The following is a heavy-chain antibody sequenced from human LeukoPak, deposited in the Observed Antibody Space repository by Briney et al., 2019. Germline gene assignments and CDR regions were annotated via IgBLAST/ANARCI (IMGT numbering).Heavy chain of an antibody. CDR3: AKGSYYDSSGSFYFDY. J-gene: IGHJ4*02. CDR1: GFTFSSYW. CDR2: INSDGSAT. Sequence: GGSLRLSCAASGFTFSSYWMSWVRQAPGKGLMWVSQINSDGSATSCADPVKGRCTISRDNSKNTLYVQVNSLGTEDTAAYYCAKGSYYDSSGSFYFDYWGQGTLVTVSS. D-gene: IGHD3-22*01. V-gene: IGHV3-74*01.